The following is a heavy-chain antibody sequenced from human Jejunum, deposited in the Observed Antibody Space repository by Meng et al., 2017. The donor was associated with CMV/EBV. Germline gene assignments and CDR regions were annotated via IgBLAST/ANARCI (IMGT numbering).Heavy chain of an antibody. Sequence: SGFPLNIYGIPWVRQFPGKGLEWVAVLWYDGSRKYFADSVQGRFSISRDDSKNTVYLQMNSLRAEDTAVYYCARDNDGSSHYSQFDYWGQGTLVTVSS. V-gene: IGHV3-33*01. J-gene: IGHJ4*02. CDR3: ARDNDGSSHYSQFDY. D-gene: IGHD3-22*01. CDR1: GFPLNIYG. CDR2: LWYDGSRK.